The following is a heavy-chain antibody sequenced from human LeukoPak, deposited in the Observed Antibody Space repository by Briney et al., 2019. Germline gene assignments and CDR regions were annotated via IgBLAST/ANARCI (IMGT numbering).Heavy chain of an antibody. CDR2: IWSDGSNK. V-gene: IGHV3-33*01. CDR3: ARDRGGSKYFDS. D-gene: IGHD3-10*01. J-gene: IGHJ4*02. CDR1: GFTFSTYG. Sequence: PGRSLRLSCAVSGFTFSTYGMHWVRQAPGKGLERVAVIWSDGSNKFYADSVKGRFTISRDNSKNTLFLQMNSLRAEDTALYSCARDRGGSKYFDSWGQGTLVTVSS.